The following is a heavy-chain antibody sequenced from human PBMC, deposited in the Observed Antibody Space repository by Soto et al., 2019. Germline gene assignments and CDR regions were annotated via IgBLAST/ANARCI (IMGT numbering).Heavy chain of an antibody. CDR1: GGSFSGYY. D-gene: IGHD2-8*02. Sequence: SETLSLTCAVYGGSFSGYYWTWLRQPPGTGLEWIGEINHSGSTNYNPSLKSRVTISVDTSKNQFSLKLTSVTAADTAVYYCARDKITGLFDYWGQGTLVTVSS. CDR2: INHSGST. CDR3: ARDKITGLFDY. V-gene: IGHV4-34*01. J-gene: IGHJ4*02.